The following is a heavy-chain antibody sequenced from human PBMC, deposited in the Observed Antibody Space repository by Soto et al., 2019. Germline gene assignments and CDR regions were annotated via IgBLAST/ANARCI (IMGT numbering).Heavy chain of an antibody. J-gene: IGHJ4*02. D-gene: IGHD3-3*01. Sequence: GGSLRLSCAASGFIFSSYAMSWVRQAPGKGLEWVSAISGSGGSTYYADSVKGRFTISRDNSKNTLYLQMNSLRAEDTAVYYCAKGENYDFWSGYRNDFDYWGQGTLVTVSS. CDR2: ISGSGGST. V-gene: IGHV3-23*01. CDR1: GFIFSSYA. CDR3: AKGENYDFWSGYRNDFDY.